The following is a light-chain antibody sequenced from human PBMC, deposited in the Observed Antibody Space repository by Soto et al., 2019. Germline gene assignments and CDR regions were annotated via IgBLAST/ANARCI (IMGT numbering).Light chain of an antibody. CDR2: DVS. CDR1: SSDVGGYNY. CDR3: SSYTSSSTIVV. Sequence: QSALTQPASVSGSTGQSITISCTGTSSDVGGYNYVSWYQQHPGKAPKLMIYDVSNRPSVVSNRFSGSKSGNTAYLTISGLQAVDDADYYCSSYTSSSTIVVFGGWTKLTV. J-gene: IGLJ2*01. V-gene: IGLV2-14*01.